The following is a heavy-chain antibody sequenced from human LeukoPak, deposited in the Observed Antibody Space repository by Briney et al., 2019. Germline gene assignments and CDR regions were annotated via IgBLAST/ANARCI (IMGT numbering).Heavy chain of an antibody. CDR2: ISGSGGST. CDR3: AKNLYCGGGSCYPSALGMDV. Sequence: GGSLRLSCAASGFTFSSYAMSWVRQTPGKGLEWVSTISGSGGSTFYADSVRGRFTISRDNSKNTLFLQMNSLRAEDTAVYYCAKNLYCGGGSCYPSALGMDVWGQGTTVTVSS. CDR1: GFTFSSYA. J-gene: IGHJ6*02. D-gene: IGHD2-15*01. V-gene: IGHV3-23*01.